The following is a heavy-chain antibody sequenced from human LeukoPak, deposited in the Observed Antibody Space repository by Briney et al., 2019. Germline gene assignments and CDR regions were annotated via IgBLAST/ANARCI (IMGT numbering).Heavy chain of an antibody. CDR3: ARDKRSSRYYYGMDV. J-gene: IGHJ6*02. CDR2: IYYSGST. CDR1: GGSISSYY. D-gene: IGHD6-13*01. Sequence: SETLSLTCTVSGGSISSYYWSWIRQPPGKGLEWIGYIYYSGSTNYNPSLKSRVTISVDTSKNQFSLKLSSVTAADTAVYYCARDKRSSRYYYGMDVWGQGATVTVPS. V-gene: IGHV4-59*01.